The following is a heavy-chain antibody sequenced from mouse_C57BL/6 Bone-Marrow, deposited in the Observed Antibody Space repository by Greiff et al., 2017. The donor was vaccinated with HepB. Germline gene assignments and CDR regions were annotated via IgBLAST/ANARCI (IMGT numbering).Heavy chain of an antibody. CDR2: IDPVTGGT. CDR1: GYTFTDYE. Sequence: QVQLKESGAELVRPGASVTLSCKASGYTFTDYEMHWVKQTPVHGLEWIGAIDPVTGGTAYNQKFKGKAILTADKSSSTAYMELRSLTSEDSAVYYCTPAHGFAYWGQGTLVTVSA. V-gene: IGHV1-15*01. J-gene: IGHJ3*01. CDR3: TPAHGFAY.